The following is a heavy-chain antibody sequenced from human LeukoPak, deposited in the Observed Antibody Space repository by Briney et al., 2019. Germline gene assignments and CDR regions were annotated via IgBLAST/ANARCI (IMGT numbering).Heavy chain of an antibody. J-gene: IGHJ4*02. CDR3: ARGGAYYLDS. V-gene: IGHV3-7*01. D-gene: IGHD4/OR15-4a*01. Sequence: GGSLRLSCAASGFTFSSYWMSWVRQAPGKGLVWVANVKQDGSERYYVGSVRGRFTISRDNAKNSLYLQMNSLRAEDTAVYYCARGGAYYLDSWGQGTLVAVSS. CDR2: VKQDGSER. CDR1: GFTFSSYW.